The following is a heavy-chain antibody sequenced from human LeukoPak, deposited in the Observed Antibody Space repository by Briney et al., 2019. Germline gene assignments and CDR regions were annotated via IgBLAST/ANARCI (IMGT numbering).Heavy chain of an antibody. Sequence: PGGSLRLSCVASGFTLTNTWMSWVRQAPGKGLEWVGRLKSNRDGGTTDYAAPVEGRFSISRDDSRNTLFLQMDSLKTDDTAVYFCTTGPEPAAMVFDFWGQGTLVTVSS. J-gene: IGHJ4*02. CDR3: TTGPEPAAMVFDF. CDR1: GFTLTNTW. CDR2: LKSNRDGGTT. D-gene: IGHD2-2*01. V-gene: IGHV3-15*01.